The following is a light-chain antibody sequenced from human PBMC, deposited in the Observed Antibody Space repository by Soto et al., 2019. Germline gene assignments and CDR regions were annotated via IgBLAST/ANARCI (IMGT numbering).Light chain of an antibody. Sequence: DIQMTQSPSTLSASVGDRVTITCRASQSISSWLAWYQQKPGKAPKLLIYDASSLECGVPSRFSGSGSGTEFTLTISSLQPDDFATYYCQQYNSYSLNTFGQGTKLEIK. V-gene: IGKV1-5*01. CDR3: QQYNSYSLNT. CDR2: DAS. J-gene: IGKJ2*01. CDR1: QSISSW.